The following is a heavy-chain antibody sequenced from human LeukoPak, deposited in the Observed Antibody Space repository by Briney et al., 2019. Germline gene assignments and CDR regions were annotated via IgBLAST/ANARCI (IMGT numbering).Heavy chain of an antibody. CDR3: ARRRKHGY. D-gene: IGHD2-21*01. CDR1: GYTFIDYY. CDR2: INPKNGDR. J-gene: IGHJ4*02. Sequence: ASVKVSCKTSGYTFIDYYMHWMRQAPGQGLEWMGWINPKNGDRNYAQKFQGRVTITRDTSIRTVYMELSSLTSDDTAVYFCARRRKHGYWGQGTRVTVSS. V-gene: IGHV1-2*02.